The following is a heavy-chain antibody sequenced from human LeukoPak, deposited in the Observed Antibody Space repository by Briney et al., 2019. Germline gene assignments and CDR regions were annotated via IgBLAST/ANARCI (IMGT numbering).Heavy chain of an antibody. CDR1: GYTFTSYY. J-gene: IGHJ4*02. CDR2: INPSGGST. D-gene: IGHD5-18*01. Sequence: ASVKVSCKASGYTFTSYYTHWVRQAPGQGLEWMGIINPSGGSTSYAQKFQGRVTMTRDTSTSTVYMELSSLRSEDTAVYYCASLVRGSRGYIYGYFDYWGQGTLVTVSS. V-gene: IGHV1-46*01. CDR3: ASLVRGSRGYIYGYFDY.